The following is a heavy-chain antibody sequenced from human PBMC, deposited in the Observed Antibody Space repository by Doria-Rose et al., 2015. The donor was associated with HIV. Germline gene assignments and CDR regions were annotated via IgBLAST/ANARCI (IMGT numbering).Heavy chain of an antibody. V-gene: IGHV2-26*01. J-gene: IGHJ4*02. CDR1: GVSLSSAGTG. CDR3: ARIKSSRWYHKYYFDF. D-gene: IGHD6-13*01. Sequence: QITLKESGPVLVKPTETPTLTCTVSGVSLSSAGTGVSWIRQPPGKALEWLANIFSDDERSYKPSLKIRLTISRGTSESQVFLTMTDMDPVDTVTYYCARIKSSRWYHKYYFDFWGQGTLVIVSA. CDR2: IFSDDER.